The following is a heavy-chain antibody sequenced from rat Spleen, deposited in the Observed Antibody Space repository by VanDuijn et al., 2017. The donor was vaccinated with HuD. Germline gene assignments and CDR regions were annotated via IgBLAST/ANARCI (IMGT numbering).Heavy chain of an antibody. CDR1: GFTFSDYN. J-gene: IGHJ4*01. V-gene: IGHV5S10*01. CDR3: ARAMDA. Sequence: EVQLVESGGGLEQPGGSLKLSCAASGFTFSDYNMAWVRQSPKKGLEWVATIIYDGGSTYYGDSVKGRFTISRDNAKSTLYLQMNSLRSEDTATYYCARAMDAWGQGASVTVSS. CDR2: IIYDGGST.